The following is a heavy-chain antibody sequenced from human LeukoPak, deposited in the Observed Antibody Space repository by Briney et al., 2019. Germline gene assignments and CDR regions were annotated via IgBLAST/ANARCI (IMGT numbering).Heavy chain of an antibody. J-gene: IGHJ6*04. CDR3: AGVSGDIVVVPAAYYYYYGMDV. Sequence: ASVKVSCKASGHTFTTYDINWVRQAPGQGLEWMGWMSPSSGNRGYAQKFQGRVTMTRDTSVSTAYMELSSLRSDDTAVYYCAGVSGDIVVVPAAYYYYYGMDVWGKGTTVTVSS. V-gene: IGHV1-8*01. D-gene: IGHD2-2*01. CDR1: GHTFTTYD. CDR2: MSPSSGNR.